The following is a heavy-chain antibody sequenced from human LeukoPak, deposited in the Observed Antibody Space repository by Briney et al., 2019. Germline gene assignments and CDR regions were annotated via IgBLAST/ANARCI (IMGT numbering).Heavy chain of an antibody. Sequence: GGSLRLSCAASGFTFSSYSMNWVRQAPGKGLEWVSSISSSSSYIYYADSVKGRFTISRDNAKNSLYLQMNSLRAEDTAVYYCASRRPGSGYSYGYVDSWGQGTLVTVSS. J-gene: IGHJ4*02. V-gene: IGHV3-21*01. CDR2: ISSSSSYI. CDR1: GFTFSSYS. CDR3: ASRRPGSGYSYGYVDS. D-gene: IGHD5-18*01.